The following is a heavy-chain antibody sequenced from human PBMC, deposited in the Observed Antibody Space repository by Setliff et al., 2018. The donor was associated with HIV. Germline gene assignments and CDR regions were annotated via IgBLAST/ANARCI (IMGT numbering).Heavy chain of an antibody. V-gene: IGHV1-2*02. CDR3: ARYLVVVPVAVGGLDV. J-gene: IGHJ6*02. D-gene: IGHD2-2*01. Sequence: ASVKVSCKASGCRFTDYYIHWVRQAPGQGLEWMGWINPNSGGTNYAQKFQGRVTMTRDTSISTAYMELSGLTSDDSAVYYCARYLVVVPVAVGGLDVWGQGTTVTVSS. CDR1: GCRFTDYY. CDR2: INPNSGGT.